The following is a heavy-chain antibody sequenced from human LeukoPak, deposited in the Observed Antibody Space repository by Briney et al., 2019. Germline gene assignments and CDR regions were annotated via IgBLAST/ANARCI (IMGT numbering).Heavy chain of an antibody. J-gene: IGHJ4*02. CDR3: ARGGWELGAFAFDS. V-gene: IGHV4-4*07. CDR1: GGSISCYY. CDR2: IYTSGTT. Sequence: SETLSLTCTVSGGSISCYYWSWIRQPAGKGLEWIGRIYTSGTTNYNPSLRSRVTMSVDTSKNQFSLTLSSVTAAATAVYYCARGGWELGAFAFDSWGQGTLVTASS. D-gene: IGHD7-27*01.